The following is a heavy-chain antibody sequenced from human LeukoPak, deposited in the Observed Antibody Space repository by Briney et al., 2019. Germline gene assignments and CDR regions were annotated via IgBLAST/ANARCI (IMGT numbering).Heavy chain of an antibody. Sequence: GGSLRLSCAASGFTFDDYAMHWVRQAPGKGLEWVAVISYDGSNKYYADSVKGRFTISRDNSKNTLYLQMNSLRAEDTAVYYCARDSSSSWSMGGLGAFDIWGQGTMVTVSS. J-gene: IGHJ3*02. CDR2: ISYDGSNK. CDR3: ARDSSSSWSMGGLGAFDI. V-gene: IGHV3-30*04. CDR1: GFTFDDYA. D-gene: IGHD6-13*01.